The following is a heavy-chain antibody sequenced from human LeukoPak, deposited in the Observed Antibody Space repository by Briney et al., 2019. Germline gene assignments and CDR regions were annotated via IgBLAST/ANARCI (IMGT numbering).Heavy chain of an antibody. D-gene: IGHD3-22*01. CDR3: ARDVLKRNYYDSSGYYYAFN. V-gene: IGHV3-30*03. J-gene: IGHJ4*02. CDR2: ISYDGSNK. CDR1: GFTFSSYG. Sequence: GGSLRLSCAASGFTFSSYGMHWVRQAPGKGLEWVAVISYDGSNKYYADSVKGRFTISRDNSKNTLYLQMNSLRAEDTAVYYCARDVLKRNYYDSSGYYYAFNWGQGTLVTVSS.